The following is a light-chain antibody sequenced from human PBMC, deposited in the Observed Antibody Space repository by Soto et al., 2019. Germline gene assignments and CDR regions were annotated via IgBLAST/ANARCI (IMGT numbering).Light chain of an antibody. CDR1: SSNIGNNY. CDR2: DNN. CDR3: GTWDSSLSPGGV. Sequence: QSVLTQPPSVSAAPGQTVTISCSGSSSNIGNNYVSWYQQLPGTAPKLLIYDNNKRPSGIPDRFSGSKSGTSATLGITGLQTGDEADYYCGTWDSSLSPGGVFGTGTKLTVL. V-gene: IGLV1-51*01. J-gene: IGLJ1*01.